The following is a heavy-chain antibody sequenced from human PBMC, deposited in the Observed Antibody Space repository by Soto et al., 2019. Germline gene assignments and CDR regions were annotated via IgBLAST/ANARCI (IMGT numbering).Heavy chain of an antibody. D-gene: IGHD3-10*01. CDR1: GYTFTGYY. V-gene: IGHV1-2*02. J-gene: IGHJ6*02. CDR2: INPNSGGT. CDR3: ARSRITMVRGVIKGENGMDV. Sequence: ASVKVSCKASGYTFTGYYMHWVRQAPGQGLEWMGWINPNSGGTNYAQKFQGRVTMTRDTSISTAYMELSRLRSDDTAVYYCARSRITMVRGVIKGENGMDVWGQGTTVTV.